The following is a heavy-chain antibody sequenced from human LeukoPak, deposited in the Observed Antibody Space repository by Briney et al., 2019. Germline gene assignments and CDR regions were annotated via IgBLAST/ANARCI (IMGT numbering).Heavy chain of an antibody. Sequence: ASVKVSCKASGYTFTSYYMHWVRQAPGQGLEWMGIINLSGGSTSYAQKFQGRVTMTRDTSTSTVYMELSSLRSEDTAVYYCARGCMVRGVITPHYYYYYGMDVWGQGTTVTVSS. V-gene: IGHV1-46*01. J-gene: IGHJ6*02. CDR3: ARGCMVRGVITPHYYYYYGMDV. CDR2: INLSGGST. CDR1: GYTFTSYY. D-gene: IGHD3-10*01.